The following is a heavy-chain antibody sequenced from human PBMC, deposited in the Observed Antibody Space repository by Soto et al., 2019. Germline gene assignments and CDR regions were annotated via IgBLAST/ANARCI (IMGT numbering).Heavy chain of an antibody. D-gene: IGHD3-3*01. CDR2: INHSGST. CDR1: GGSFSGYY. CDR3: ARNRAPYAFLRRYYSYYGMDV. V-gene: IGHV4-34*01. Sequence: PSETLSLTCAVYGGSFSGYYWSWIRQPPGKGLEWIGEINHSGSTNYNPSLKSRVTISVDTSKNQFSLKLSSVTAAQTAVYYCARNRAPYAFLRRYYSYYGMDVWGQGTTVTLSS. J-gene: IGHJ6*02.